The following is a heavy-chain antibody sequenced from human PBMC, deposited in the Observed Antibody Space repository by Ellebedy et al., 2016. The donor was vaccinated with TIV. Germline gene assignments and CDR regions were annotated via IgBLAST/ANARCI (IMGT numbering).Heavy chain of an antibody. D-gene: IGHD3-10*01. J-gene: IGHJ4*02. V-gene: IGHV5-51*01. CDR1: GSKFADFW. CDR2: LYPGDPFP. CDR3: ARTVDTTLGSYYFDF. Sequence: GESLKISCKVSGSKFADFWIGWVRHMPGKGLEWIAILYPGDPFPKYSPSFQGQVTISVDRSINPAYVHWSSLRASDTAMYYCARTVDTTLGSYYFDFWGQGTLVSVSS.